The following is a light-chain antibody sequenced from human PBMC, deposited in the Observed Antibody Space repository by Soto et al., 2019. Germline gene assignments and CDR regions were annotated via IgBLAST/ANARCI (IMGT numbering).Light chain of an antibody. CDR3: QQFYNYPRT. Sequence: IRMTQSPSTLSASVGDRVTITCRATQDIGTYLAWYQQIPGKAPKLLIYDASTLQTGVPSRFSGSGSGTDFTLTISYLQSEDFGTYYCQQFYNYPRTFGQGTKVDI. V-gene: IGKV1-8*01. CDR1: QDIGTY. CDR2: DAS. J-gene: IGKJ1*01.